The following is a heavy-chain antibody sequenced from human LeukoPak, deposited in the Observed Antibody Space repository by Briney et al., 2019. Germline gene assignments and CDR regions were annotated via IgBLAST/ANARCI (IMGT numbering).Heavy chain of an antibody. Sequence: SETLSLTCTVSGGSISSGGYYWSWIRQHPGKGLEWIGYIYYIGSTYYNPSLKSRVTISVDTSKNQFSLKLSSVTAADTAVYYCARATGYSYGLSPGAFDIWGQGTMVTVSS. D-gene: IGHD5-18*01. CDR2: IYYIGST. V-gene: IGHV4-31*03. CDR3: ARATGYSYGLSPGAFDI. CDR1: GGSISSGGYY. J-gene: IGHJ3*02.